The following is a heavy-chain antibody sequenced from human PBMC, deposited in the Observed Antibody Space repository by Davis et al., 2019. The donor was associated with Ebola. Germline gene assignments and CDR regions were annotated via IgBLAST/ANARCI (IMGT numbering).Heavy chain of an antibody. CDR3: AREGRSGYSNWFDP. V-gene: IGHV4-34*01. D-gene: IGHD3-22*01. CDR2: INHSGRT. J-gene: IGHJ5*02. Sequence: MPSETLSPPCAVYGGSLTRYYWSWIRPPPGKGLEWIGEINHSGRTNYNPSLKSRVTISVDTSKNQFSLKMNSVTAADTAVYYCAREGRSGYSNWFDPWGQGTLVTVSS. CDR1: GGSLTRYY.